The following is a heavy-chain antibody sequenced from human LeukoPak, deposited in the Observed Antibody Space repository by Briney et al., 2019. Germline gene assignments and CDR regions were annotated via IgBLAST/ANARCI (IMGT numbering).Heavy chain of an antibody. CDR1: GFTLRSYS. J-gene: IGHJ5*02. D-gene: IGHD4-11*01. Sequence: GGSLRLSCAASGFTLRSYSMNWVRQAPGKGLEWVSFITSSGNTMYYADSVKGRFTISRDNAKNSLYLQMNSLRADDTAVYYCARLRSKYWFDPWGQGTLVTVSS. CDR2: ITSSGNTM. CDR3: ARLRSKYWFDP. V-gene: IGHV3-48*04.